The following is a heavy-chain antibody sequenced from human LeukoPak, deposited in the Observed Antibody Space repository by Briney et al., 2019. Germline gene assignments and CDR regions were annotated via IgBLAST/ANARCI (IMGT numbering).Heavy chain of an antibody. Sequence: ASVKVSCKISGFGLSVLSIHWMRQAPGKGLEWVGGIRPETGEPIFAQKFQGRVTMTEDTSTDTAYMELSSLRSEDTAVYYCATALGSWYYFDYWGQGTLVTVSS. J-gene: IGHJ4*02. CDR2: IRPETGEP. D-gene: IGHD6-13*01. V-gene: IGHV1-24*01. CDR1: GFGLSVLS. CDR3: ATALGSWYYFDY.